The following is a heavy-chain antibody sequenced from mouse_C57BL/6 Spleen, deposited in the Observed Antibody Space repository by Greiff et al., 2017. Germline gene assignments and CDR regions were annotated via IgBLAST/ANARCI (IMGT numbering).Heavy chain of an antibody. J-gene: IGHJ4*01. CDR2: IDPSDSYT. Sequence: QVQLQQPGAELVKPGASVKLSCKASGYTFTSYWMQWVKQRPGQGLEWIGEIDPSDSYTNYNQKFKGKATLTVDTSSSTAYMQLSSLTSEDSAVYYCARVNYDYVEYAMDYWGQGTSVTVSS. CDR1: GYTFTSYW. V-gene: IGHV1-50*01. D-gene: IGHD2-4*01. CDR3: ARVNYDYVEYAMDY.